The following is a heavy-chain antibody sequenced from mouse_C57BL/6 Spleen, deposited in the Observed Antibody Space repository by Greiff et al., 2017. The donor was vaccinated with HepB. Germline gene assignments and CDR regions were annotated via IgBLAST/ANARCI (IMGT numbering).Heavy chain of an antibody. Sequence: DVKLVESGGGLVKPGGSLKLSCAASGFTFSDYGMHWVRQAPEKGLEWVAYISSGSSTIYYADTVKGRFTISRDNAKNTLFLQMTSLRSEDTAMYYCARRFITTVVPDWYFDVWGTGTTVTVSS. J-gene: IGHJ1*03. CDR3: ARRFITTVVPDWYFDV. CDR1: GFTFSDYG. CDR2: ISSGSSTI. D-gene: IGHD1-1*01. V-gene: IGHV5-17*01.